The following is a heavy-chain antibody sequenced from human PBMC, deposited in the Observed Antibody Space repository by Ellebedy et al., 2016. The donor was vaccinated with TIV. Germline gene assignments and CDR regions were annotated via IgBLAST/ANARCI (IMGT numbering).Heavy chain of an antibody. CDR2: INHSGST. D-gene: IGHD4-23*01. CDR3: ARALSYGGNIDY. Sequence: SETLSLXXAVYGGSFSGYYWSWIRQPPGKGLEWIGEINHSGSTNYNPSLKSRVTISVDTSKNQFSLKLSSVTAADTAVYYCARALSYGGNIDYWGQGTLVTVSS. J-gene: IGHJ4*02. V-gene: IGHV4-34*01. CDR1: GGSFSGYY.